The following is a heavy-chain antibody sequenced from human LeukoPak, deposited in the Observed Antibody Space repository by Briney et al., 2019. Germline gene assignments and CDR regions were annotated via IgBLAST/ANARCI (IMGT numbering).Heavy chain of an antibody. CDR1: GFAFSSYG. J-gene: IGHJ6*04. V-gene: IGHV3-33*01. CDR2: IWYDGSNK. Sequence: PGRSLGLSCAASGFAFSSYGMHWVRQAPGKGLEWEAVIWYDGSNKYYADSVKGRFTISRDNSKNTLYLQMNSLRAEDTAVYYCARDKGDLPSYYYYYGMDVWGKGTTVTVSS. D-gene: IGHD1-26*01. CDR3: ARDKGDLPSYYYYYGMDV.